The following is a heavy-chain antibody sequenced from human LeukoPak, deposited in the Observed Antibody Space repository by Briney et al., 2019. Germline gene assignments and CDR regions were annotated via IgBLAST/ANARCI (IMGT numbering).Heavy chain of an antibody. Sequence: KPGGSLRLSCAASGFTFSDYYMSWIRQAPGKGLEWVSYISSSGSTIYYADSVKGRFTISRDNAKNSLYLQMNSLRAEDTAMYYCVSGPPRRDGYNYFDYWGQGTLVTVSS. CDR2: ISSSGSTI. V-gene: IGHV3-11*01. CDR3: VSGPPRRDGYNYFDY. D-gene: IGHD5-24*01. J-gene: IGHJ4*02. CDR1: GFTFSDYY.